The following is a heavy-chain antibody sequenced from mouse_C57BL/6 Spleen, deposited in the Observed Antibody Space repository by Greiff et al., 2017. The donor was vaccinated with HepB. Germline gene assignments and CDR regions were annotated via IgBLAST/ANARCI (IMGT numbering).Heavy chain of an antibody. D-gene: IGHD2-4*01. Sequence: EVKLMESGPELVKPGASVKISCKASGYTFTDYYMNWVKQSHGKSLEWIGDINPNTGGTSYNQKFKGKATLTVDKSSSTAYMELRSLTSEDSAVYYCARGDDYDVGEYYFDYWGQGTTLTVSS. V-gene: IGHV1-26*01. CDR3: ARGDDYDVGEYYFDY. CDR2: INPNTGGT. J-gene: IGHJ2*01. CDR1: GYTFTDYY.